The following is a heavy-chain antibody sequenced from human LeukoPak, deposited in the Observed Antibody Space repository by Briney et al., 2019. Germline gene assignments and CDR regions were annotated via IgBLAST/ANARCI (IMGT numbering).Heavy chain of an antibody. V-gene: IGHV1-2*02. J-gene: IGHJ6*02. CDR1: GYTFTGYY. D-gene: IGHD6-19*01. CDR3: ARGVAVAGMGV. CDR2: INPNSGAT. Sequence: GASVKVSFKASGYTFTGYYMHWVRQAPGQGLEWMGWINPNSGATDYAQKFQGRVTMTRDTSISTAYMELISLRSDDTAVYYCARGVAVAGMGVWGQGTTVTVSS.